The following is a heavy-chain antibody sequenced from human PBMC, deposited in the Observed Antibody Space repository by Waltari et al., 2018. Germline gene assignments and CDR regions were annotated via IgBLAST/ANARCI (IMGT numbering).Heavy chain of an antibody. CDR1: GFTFSSYA. D-gene: IGHD2-8*01. CDR2: IRGRGGST. J-gene: IGHJ4*02. V-gene: IGHV3-23*04. Sequence: EVQLVESGGGLVQPGGSLRLSCAASGFTFSSYAMSWVRQAPGKGLEWVSAIRGRGGSTDYADSVKGRFTISRDNSKNTLYLQMNSLRAEDTAVYYCAKLMVSTRGFDYWGQGTLVTVSS. CDR3: AKLMVSTRGFDY.